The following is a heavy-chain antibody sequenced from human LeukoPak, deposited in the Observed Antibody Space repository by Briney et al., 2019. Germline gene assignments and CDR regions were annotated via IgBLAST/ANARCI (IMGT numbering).Heavy chain of an antibody. J-gene: IGHJ4*02. CDR3: AKYLDYGGSRPSGY. CDR1: GFTFSSYG. V-gene: IGHV3-30*18. Sequence: PGGSLRLSCAASGFTFSSYGMHWVRQAPGKGLEWVAVISYDGSNKYYADSVKGRFTISRDNSKNTLYLQMNSLRAEDTAVYYCAKYLDYGGSRPSGYWGQGTLVTVSS. CDR2: ISYDGSNK. D-gene: IGHD4-23*01.